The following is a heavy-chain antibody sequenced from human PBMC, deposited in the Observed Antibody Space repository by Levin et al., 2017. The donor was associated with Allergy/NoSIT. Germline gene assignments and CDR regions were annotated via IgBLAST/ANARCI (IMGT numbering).Heavy chain of an antibody. CDR2: IYPSDSDT. Sequence: GESLKISCKTSGYSFTNYWIAWVRQVPGKGLEWVGVIYPSDSDTRYSPSFQGRVTISADKSISTAYLQWSSLKASDTAMYYCARQVGSWEGGDCLSYWGQGTLVTVSS. CDR3: ARQVGSWEGGDCLSY. J-gene: IGHJ4*02. D-gene: IGHD2-21*02. V-gene: IGHV5-51*01. CDR1: GYSFTNYW.